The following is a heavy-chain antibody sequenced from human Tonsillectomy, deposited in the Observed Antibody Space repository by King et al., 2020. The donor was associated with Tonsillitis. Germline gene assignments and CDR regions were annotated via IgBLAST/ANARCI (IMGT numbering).Heavy chain of an antibody. Sequence: VQLVESGGGLVKPGGSLRLSCAASGFTFSYYSMNWVRQAPGKGLEGVSSISSSSTDIYYADSVKGRFTISRDTAKNSLYLQMNSLRAEDTSVYYCARGDYYDTSGFADYWGQGTLVTVSS. CDR3: ARGDYYDTSGFADY. V-gene: IGHV3-21*01. J-gene: IGHJ4*02. D-gene: IGHD3-22*01. CDR1: GFTFSYYS. CDR2: ISSSSTDI.